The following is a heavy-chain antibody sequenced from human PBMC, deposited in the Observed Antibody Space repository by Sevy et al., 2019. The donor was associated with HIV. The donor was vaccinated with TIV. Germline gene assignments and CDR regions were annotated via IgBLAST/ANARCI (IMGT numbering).Heavy chain of an antibody. CDR1: GFTFSSYP. Sequence: GGSLRLSCAASGFTFSSYPMHWVRQAPGKGLEWVAVISYDGSNKYYADSVKGRLTISRDNSKNTLYVQMNSLRAEETAVFYCGRDREMGNYYDSSGSIDYWGQGTLVTVSS. CDR2: ISYDGSNK. D-gene: IGHD3-22*01. V-gene: IGHV3-30*04. CDR3: GRDREMGNYYDSSGSIDY. J-gene: IGHJ4*02.